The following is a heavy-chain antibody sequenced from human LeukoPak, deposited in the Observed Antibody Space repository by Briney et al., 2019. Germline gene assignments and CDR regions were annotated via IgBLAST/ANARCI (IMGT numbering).Heavy chain of an antibody. V-gene: IGHV1-69*05. Sequence: SVKVSCKASGGTFSSYAISWVGQAPGQGLEWMGRIIPIFGTANYAQKFQGRVTITTDESTSTAYMELSSLRSEDTAVYYCATEHIATLQTFDYWGQGTLVTVSS. D-gene: IGHD4-11*01. CDR2: IIPIFGTA. J-gene: IGHJ4*02. CDR1: GGTFSSYA. CDR3: ATEHIATLQTFDY.